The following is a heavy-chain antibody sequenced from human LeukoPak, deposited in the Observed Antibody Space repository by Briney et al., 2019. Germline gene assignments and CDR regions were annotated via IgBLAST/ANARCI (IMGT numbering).Heavy chain of an antibody. CDR3: AIAYGYSGSYYYYGMDV. Sequence: KPSETLSLTCAVYGGSFSGYYWSWIRQPPGKGLEWIGEINHSGSTNYNPSLKSRVTISVDTSKNQFSLKLSSVTAADTAVYYCAIAYGYSGSYYYYGMDVWGQGTTVTVSS. V-gene: IGHV4-34*01. D-gene: IGHD5-18*01. CDR2: INHSGST. J-gene: IGHJ6*02. CDR1: GGSFSGYY.